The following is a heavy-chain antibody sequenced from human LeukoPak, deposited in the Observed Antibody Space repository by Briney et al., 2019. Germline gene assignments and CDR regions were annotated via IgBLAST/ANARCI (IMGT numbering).Heavy chain of an antibody. CDR3: ARRSGSYMRDY. CDR1: GGTFSSCT. Sequence: GASVKVSCKASGGTFSSCTISWVRQAPGQGLEWMGRIIPILGIANYAQKFQGRVTITAVKSTSTAYMELSSLRSEDTAVYYCARRSGSYMRDYWGQGTLVTVSS. V-gene: IGHV1-69*02. CDR2: IIPILGIA. D-gene: IGHD3-10*01. J-gene: IGHJ4*02.